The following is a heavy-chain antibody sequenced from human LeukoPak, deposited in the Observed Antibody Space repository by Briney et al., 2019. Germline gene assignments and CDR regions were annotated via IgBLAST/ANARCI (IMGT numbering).Heavy chain of an antibody. D-gene: IGHD3-3*01. CDR1: GFTLRDYT. CDR3: VRGSLASGVVVYYYYYLDV. Sequence: PGGSLRLSCATSGFTLRDYTMNWVRQAPGKGLEWVAFIRYDGSNKYYADSVKGRFTISRDNSKNTLYLQMNSLRAEDTAVYYCVRGSLASGVVVYYYYYLDVWGKGTTVTVSS. J-gene: IGHJ6*03. V-gene: IGHV3-30*02. CDR2: IRYDGSNK.